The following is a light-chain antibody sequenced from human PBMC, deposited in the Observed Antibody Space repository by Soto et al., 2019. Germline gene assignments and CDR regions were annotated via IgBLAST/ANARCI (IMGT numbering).Light chain of an antibody. J-gene: IGLJ2*01. CDR2: EVT. V-gene: IGLV2-8*01. CDR3: SSFEGSISVI. Sequence: QSALTQPPSASGSPGQSVTISCTGTSSDVGSYNYVSWYQQHPGKAPKLMIYEVTKRPSGVPDRFSGSKSGNTASLTVSRLQAEDEAVYFCSSFEGSISVIFGGGTKLTVL. CDR1: SSDVGSYNY.